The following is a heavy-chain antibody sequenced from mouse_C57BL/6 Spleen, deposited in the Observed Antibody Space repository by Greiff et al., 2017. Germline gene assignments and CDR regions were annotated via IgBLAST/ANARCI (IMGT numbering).Heavy chain of an antibody. CDR1: GYTFTSYG. D-gene: IGHD1-1*01. J-gene: IGHJ3*01. Sequence: QVQLQQSGAELARPGASVKLSCKASGYTFTSYGISWVKQRPGQGLEWIGEIYPRSGNTYYNEKFKGKATLTADKSSSTAYMELRSLTSEDSAVYFCARGVLQAYWGQGTLVTVSA. CDR2: IYPRSGNT. V-gene: IGHV1-81*01. CDR3: ARGVLQAY.